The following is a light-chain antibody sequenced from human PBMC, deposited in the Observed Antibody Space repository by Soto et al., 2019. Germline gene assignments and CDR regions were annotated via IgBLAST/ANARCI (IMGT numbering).Light chain of an antibody. CDR1: SSSIGSNY. Sequence: QSVLTQPPSASGTPGQRVTISCSGSSSSIGSNYVYWYQQLPGTAPKLLIYKNNQRPSGVPDRFSGSKSGTSASLAISGLRSEDEADYYCATWDDSLSVLSWVFGGGTKLTVL. CDR2: KNN. V-gene: IGLV1-47*01. CDR3: ATWDDSLSVLSWV. J-gene: IGLJ3*02.